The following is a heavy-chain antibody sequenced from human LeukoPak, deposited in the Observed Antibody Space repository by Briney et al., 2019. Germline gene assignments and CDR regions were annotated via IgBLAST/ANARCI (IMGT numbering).Heavy chain of an antibody. CDR3: AKAVVVVAAMFFDY. CDR1: GFTFSSYA. J-gene: IGHJ4*02. D-gene: IGHD2-15*01. Sequence: GGSLRLSCAASGFTFSSYAMSWVRQAPGKGLEWVSAISGSGGSTYYADSVKGRFTISRDNSKNTLYLHMNSLRAEDTAVYFCAKAVVVVAAMFFDYWGQGTLVTVSS. V-gene: IGHV3-23*01. CDR2: ISGSGGST.